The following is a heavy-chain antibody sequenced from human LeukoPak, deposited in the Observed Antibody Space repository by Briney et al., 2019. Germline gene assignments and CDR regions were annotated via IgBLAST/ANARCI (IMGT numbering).Heavy chain of an antibody. CDR1: GFTFSSYS. CDR2: ISSSSSYI. Sequence: GGSLRLSCAASGFTFSSYSMNWVRQAPGKGLEWVSSISSSSSYIYYADSVEGRFTISRDNAKNSLYLQMNSLRAEDTAVYYCARPYCSGTGCAFDIWGQGTMVTVSS. D-gene: IGHD2-15*01. V-gene: IGHV3-21*01. CDR3: ARPYCSGTGCAFDI. J-gene: IGHJ3*02.